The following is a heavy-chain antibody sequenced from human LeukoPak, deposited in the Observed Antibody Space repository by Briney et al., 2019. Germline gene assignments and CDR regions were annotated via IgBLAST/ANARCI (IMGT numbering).Heavy chain of an antibody. CDR3: VVSPNQDFYDY. CDR1: GVSMNSHY. V-gene: IGHV4-4*09. CDR2: ISGSEST. Sequence: SETLSLTCSVSGVSMNSHYLNWIRQPPGKGLEWIGFISGSESTNYNPSLMSRVTMSLETSKRQFSLKLRSVTAADTAVYSCVVSPNQDFYDYWGQGTLVTVSS. J-gene: IGHJ4*02.